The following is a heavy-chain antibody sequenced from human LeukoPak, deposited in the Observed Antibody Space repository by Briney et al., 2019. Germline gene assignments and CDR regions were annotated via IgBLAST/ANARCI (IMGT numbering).Heavy chain of an antibody. CDR3: ARDVYYYGSGGKAFFDY. Sequence: SETLSLTCTVSGGSISSYYWSWIRQPAGKGLEWIGRIYTSGSTNYNPSLKSRVTMSVDASKNQFSLKLSSVTAADTAVYYCARDVYYYGSGGKAFFDYWGQGTLVTVSS. J-gene: IGHJ4*02. CDR1: GGSISSYY. CDR2: IYTSGST. V-gene: IGHV4-4*07. D-gene: IGHD3-10*01.